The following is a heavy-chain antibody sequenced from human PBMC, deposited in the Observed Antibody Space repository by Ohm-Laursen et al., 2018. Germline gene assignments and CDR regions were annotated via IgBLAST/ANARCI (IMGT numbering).Heavy chain of an antibody. V-gene: IGHV4-39*01. D-gene: IGHD5-24*01. CDR2: LYYSGGT. CDR1: GGSISSRDHC. Sequence: SETLSLTCSVSGGSISSRDHCWGWIRQPPGKGLEWIASLYYSGGTYYSPSLKSRVTISIGTSRNQFSLKVTSVTAADTAVYYCVRQIVRDGYDLWGQGTMVTVSS. CDR3: VRQIVRDGYDL. J-gene: IGHJ5*02.